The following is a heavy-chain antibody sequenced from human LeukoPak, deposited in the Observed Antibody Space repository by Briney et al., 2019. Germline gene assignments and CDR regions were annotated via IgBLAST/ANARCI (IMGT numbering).Heavy chain of an antibody. J-gene: IGHJ3*02. CDR2: ISGSNGNT. CDR1: GYTFTNYA. CDR3: AREEGNRGDAFDI. V-gene: IGHV1-18*01. Sequence: ASVKVSCKASGYTFTNYAMNWVRQAPGQGLEWMGWISGSNGNTNYAQKLQGRVTMTTDTSTSTAYMELRSLRSDDTAVYYCAREEGNRGDAFDIWGQGTMVTVSS. D-gene: IGHD4-23*01.